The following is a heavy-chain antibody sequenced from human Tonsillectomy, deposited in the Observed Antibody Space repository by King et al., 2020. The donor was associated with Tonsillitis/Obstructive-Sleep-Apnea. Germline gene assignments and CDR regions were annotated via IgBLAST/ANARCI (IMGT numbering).Heavy chain of an antibody. CDR1: GFTFSDHY. J-gene: IGHJ4*02. CDR2: TRNKDNSYTT. CDR3: TRISTVAYYFDY. D-gene: IGHD4-23*01. Sequence: VQLVESGGGLVQPGGSLRLSCAASGFTFSDHYMDWVRQAPGKGLEWVSRTRNKDNSYTTEYSASEKGRFTISSDDSKNSLYLQMNSLKTEDTAVYYCTRISTVAYYFDYWGQGTLVTVSS. V-gene: IGHV3-72*01.